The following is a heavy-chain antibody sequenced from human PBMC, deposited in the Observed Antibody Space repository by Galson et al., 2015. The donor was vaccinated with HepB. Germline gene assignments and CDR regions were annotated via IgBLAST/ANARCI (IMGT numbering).Heavy chain of an antibody. CDR2: ISAYNGNT. D-gene: IGHD1-26*01. J-gene: IGHJ6*02. V-gene: IGHV1-18*04. Sequence: SVKVSCKASGYTFTSYGISWVRQAPGQGLEWMGWISAYNGNTNYAQKLQGRVTMTTDTSTSTAYMELRSLRSDDTAVYYCARDREKGWWELRTGVYYYYGMDVWGQGTTVTVSS. CDR1: GYTFTSYG. CDR3: ARDREKGWWELRTGVYYYYGMDV.